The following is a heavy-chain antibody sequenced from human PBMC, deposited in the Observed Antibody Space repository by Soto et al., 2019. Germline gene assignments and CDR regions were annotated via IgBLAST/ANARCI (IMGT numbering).Heavy chain of an antibody. D-gene: IGHD6-13*01. CDR3: ATGSIGASGKTYYFES. V-gene: IGHV3-21*01. CDR2: ISSRSSQL. J-gene: IGHJ4*01. CDR1: GFRFSSES. Sequence: GWSLRLSCATSGFRFSSESMYWVRQAPGQGLEWVSSISSRSSQLYYADSVRGRFTVSRENANNSLYLQTNGLRVEDTGLYYCATGSIGASGKTYYFESWGAGNLLTV.